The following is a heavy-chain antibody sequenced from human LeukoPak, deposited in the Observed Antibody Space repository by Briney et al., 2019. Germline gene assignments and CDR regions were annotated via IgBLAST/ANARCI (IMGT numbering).Heavy chain of an antibody. V-gene: IGHV1-18*01. CDR1: GYTFTSYG. CDR2: ISAYNGNT. J-gene: IGHJ6*02. Sequence: GASVKVSCKASGYTFTSYGISWVRQAPGQGLEWMGWISAYNGNTNYAQKLQGRVTMTTDTSTSTAYMELRSLRSDDTAVYYCARLYSSSWPYYYYGMDVWGQGTTVTVSS. D-gene: IGHD6-13*01. CDR3: ARLYSSSWPYYYYGMDV.